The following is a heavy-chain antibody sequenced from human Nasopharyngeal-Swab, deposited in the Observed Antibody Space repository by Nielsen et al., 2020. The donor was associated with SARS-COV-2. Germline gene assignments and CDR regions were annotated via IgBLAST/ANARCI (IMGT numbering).Heavy chain of an antibody. CDR2: INHSGST. Sequence: RQAPGKGLEWIGEINHSGSTNYNPSLKSRVTISVGTSKNQFSLKLSSVTAADTAVYYCARGSLVVVTIAPFDYWGQGTLVTVSS. D-gene: IGHD3-22*01. J-gene: IGHJ4*02. CDR3: ARGSLVVVTIAPFDY. V-gene: IGHV4-34*01.